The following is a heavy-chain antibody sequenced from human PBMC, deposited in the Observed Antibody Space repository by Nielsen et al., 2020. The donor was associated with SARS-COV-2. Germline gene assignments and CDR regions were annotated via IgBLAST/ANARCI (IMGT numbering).Heavy chain of an antibody. Sequence: LRLSCTVSGGSISSGDYYWSWIRQPPGKGLEWIGYIYYSGSTYYNPSLKSRVTISVDTSKNQFSLKLSSVTAADTAVYYCARVWFGDRVFDYWGQGTLVTVSS. J-gene: IGHJ4*02. V-gene: IGHV4-30-4*01. CDR2: IYYSGST. D-gene: IGHD3-10*01. CDR1: GGSISSGDYY. CDR3: ARVWFGDRVFDY.